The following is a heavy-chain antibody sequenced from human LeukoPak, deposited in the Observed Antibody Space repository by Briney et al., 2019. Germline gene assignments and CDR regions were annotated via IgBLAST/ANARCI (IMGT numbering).Heavy chain of an antibody. V-gene: IGHV3-30*02. D-gene: IGHD3-10*01. CDR3: ARDREKDYYGSGSSIPNWFDP. CDR1: GFTFRGYD. J-gene: IGHJ5*02. Sequence: GGSLRLSCIASGFTFRGYDMSWVRQTPGKGLVWVAFIRFNGDTQNYSDSVKGRFTISRDNSKSTLYLQMNSLRAEDTAVYYCARDREKDYYGSGSSIPNWFDPWGQGTLVTVSS. CDR2: IRFNGDTQ.